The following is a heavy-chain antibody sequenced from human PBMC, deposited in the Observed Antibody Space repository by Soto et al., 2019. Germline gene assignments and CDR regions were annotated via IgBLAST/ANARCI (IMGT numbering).Heavy chain of an antibody. D-gene: IGHD3-10*01. V-gene: IGHV1-8*01. J-gene: IGHJ4*02. CDR1: GSIFTGLD. CDR2: MQPSSGRT. CDR3: ARGVTAGVYY. Sequence: GAPVTLSCTASGSIFTGLDINWVRQTTGQGLEWMGWMQPSSGRTGYAQKFQGRVTMTRDNSISTAYMELSSLTSDDTAFYYCARGVTAGVYYWGQGTLVSVSA.